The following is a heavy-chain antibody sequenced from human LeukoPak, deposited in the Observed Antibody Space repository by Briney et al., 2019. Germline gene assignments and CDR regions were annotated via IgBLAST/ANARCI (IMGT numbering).Heavy chain of an antibody. CDR2: IYTAGTT. CDR1: GFIVSSNF. CDR3: ARERNGYCSGGTCYPHY. Sequence: GGSLRLSCAASGFIVSSNFMSWVRQAPGKGLEWVSGIYTAGTTYYADSVKGRFTISRDNPKNTVYLQMNSLRAEDTAVYYCARERNGYCSGGTCYPHYWGQGTLVTVSS. V-gene: IGHV3-66*01. D-gene: IGHD2-15*01. J-gene: IGHJ4*02.